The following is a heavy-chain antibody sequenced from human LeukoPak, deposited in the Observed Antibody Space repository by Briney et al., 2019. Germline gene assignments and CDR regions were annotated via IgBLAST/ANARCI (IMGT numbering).Heavy chain of an antibody. CDR3: ARGLSSMDV. D-gene: IGHD6-6*01. CDR2: ITHSGST. J-gene: IGHJ6*02. Sequence: PSETLSLTCTVSGGSIGSGDCFWSWIRQPPGKGLEWIGEITHSGSTNYDPSLRSRVTISVDTSKNHFSLKLNSVTAADTAVYYCARGLSSMDVWGQGTTVTVSS. V-gene: IGHV4-30-4*01. CDR1: GGSIGSGDCF.